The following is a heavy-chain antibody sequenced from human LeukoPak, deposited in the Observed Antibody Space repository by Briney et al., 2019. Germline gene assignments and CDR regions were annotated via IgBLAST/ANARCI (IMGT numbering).Heavy chain of an antibody. CDR2: IYYSGST. V-gene: IGHV4-30-4*01. D-gene: IGHD2-15*01. J-gene: IGHJ5*02. CDR3: VVAAPYNWFDP. Sequence: ASRTLSLTCTVSGGSISSGDYYWSWIRQPPGKGLEWIGYIYYSGSTYYNPSLKSRVTISVDTSKNQFSLKLGSVTAADTAVYYCVVAAPYNWFDPWGQGTLVTVSS. CDR1: GGSISSGDYY.